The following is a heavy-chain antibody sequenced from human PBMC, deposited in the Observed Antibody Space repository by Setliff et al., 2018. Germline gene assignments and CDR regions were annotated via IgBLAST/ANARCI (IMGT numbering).Heavy chain of an antibody. J-gene: IGHJ6*02. D-gene: IGHD3-3*01. CDR2: IYYSGST. CDR3: AREKGDPNYNFWSGYYLYYYYGMDV. V-gene: IGHV4-39*07. CDR1: GGSISSSTYY. Sequence: SETLSLTCTVSGGSISSSTYYWGWIRQPPGKGLEWIGSIYYSGSTYYNPSLKSRVTISVDTSKNQFSLKLSSVTAADTAVYYCAREKGDPNYNFWSGYYLYYYYGMDVWGQGTTVTVSS.